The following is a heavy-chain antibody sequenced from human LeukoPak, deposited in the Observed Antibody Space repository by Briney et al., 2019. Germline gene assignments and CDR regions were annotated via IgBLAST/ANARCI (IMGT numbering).Heavy chain of an antibody. CDR3: ARRTDYYDSSGYYYKRYAFDI. CDR1: GDTFSSYA. CDR2: MNPNSGNT. J-gene: IGHJ3*02. V-gene: IGHV1-8*02. D-gene: IGHD3-22*01. Sequence: ASVKVSCKASGDTFSSYAISWVRQATGQGLEWMGWMNPNSGNTGYAQKFQGRVTMTRNTSISTAYMELSSLRSEDTAVYYCARRTDYYDSSGYYYKRYAFDIWGQGTMVTVSS.